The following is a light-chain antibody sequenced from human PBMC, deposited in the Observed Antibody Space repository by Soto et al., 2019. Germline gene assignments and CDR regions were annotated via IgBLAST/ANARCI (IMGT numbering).Light chain of an antibody. Sequence: DIPMTQSPSTLSASVGDRVTITCRASQSLSTWLAWYQQKPGQAPKLLIYKASSLETGVPSRFSASGSGTEFTLTISSLQPDDFATYYCQQYNANPITFGQGTRLEIK. V-gene: IGKV1-5*03. CDR1: QSLSTW. CDR2: KAS. CDR3: QQYNANPIT. J-gene: IGKJ5*01.